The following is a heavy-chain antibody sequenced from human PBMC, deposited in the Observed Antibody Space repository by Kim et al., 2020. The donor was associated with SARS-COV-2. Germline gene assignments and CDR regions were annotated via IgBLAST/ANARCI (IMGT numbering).Heavy chain of an antibody. CDR3: AREGYSSSWYPYYFDY. J-gene: IGHJ4*02. Sequence: SLKGRVTISVDTSKNQFSRKLSSVTAADTAVYYCAREGYSSSWYPYYFDYWGQGTLVTVSS. V-gene: IGHV4-34*01. D-gene: IGHD6-13*01.